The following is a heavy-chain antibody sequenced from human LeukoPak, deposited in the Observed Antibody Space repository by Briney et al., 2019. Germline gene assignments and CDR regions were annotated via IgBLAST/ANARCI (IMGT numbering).Heavy chain of an antibody. CDR2: IYYSGST. Sequence: KPSQTLSLTCTVSGASISSGGYYWSWIRQHPGKGLEWFGYIYYSGSTYYNPSLKSRVTISVDTSKNQFSLKLSSVTAADTAVYYCARVQATYGDWHYFDYWGQGTLVTVSS. D-gene: IGHD4-17*01. J-gene: IGHJ4*02. CDR3: ARVQATYGDWHYFDY. CDR1: GASISSGGYY. V-gene: IGHV4-31*03.